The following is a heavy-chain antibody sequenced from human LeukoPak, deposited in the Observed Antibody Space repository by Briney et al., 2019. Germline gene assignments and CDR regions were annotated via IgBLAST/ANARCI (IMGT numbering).Heavy chain of an antibody. CDR1: GFTFSTYA. D-gene: IGHD1-26*01. V-gene: IGHV3-21*01. Sequence: GGSLRLSCAASGFTFSTYAMSWVRQAPGKGLEWVSSITSGSSYIYYADSVKGRFTISRDNAENSLYLQMNSLRAEDTAVYYCARDPYSGSYGNYYYYFMDVWGKGTTVTISS. J-gene: IGHJ6*03. CDR3: ARDPYSGSYGNYYYYFMDV. CDR2: ITSGSSYI.